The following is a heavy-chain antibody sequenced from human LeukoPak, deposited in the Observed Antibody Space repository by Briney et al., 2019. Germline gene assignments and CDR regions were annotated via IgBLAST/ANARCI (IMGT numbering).Heavy chain of an antibody. CDR1: GYTFTSYG. Sequence: ASVKVSCKASGYTFTSYGISWVRQAPGQGLEWMGWISAYNGNTNYAQKLQGRVTMTTDTSTSTAYMELRSLRSDDTAVYHCARVAGNYYYYYMDVWGKGTTVTVSS. D-gene: IGHD6-19*01. CDR3: ARVAGNYYYYYMDV. CDR2: ISAYNGNT. V-gene: IGHV1-18*01. J-gene: IGHJ6*03.